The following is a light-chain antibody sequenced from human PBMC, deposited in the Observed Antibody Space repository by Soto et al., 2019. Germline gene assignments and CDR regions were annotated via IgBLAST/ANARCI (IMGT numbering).Light chain of an antibody. Sequence: EILLTQSPGTLSLSPGERATLSCRASQSVRSDYLAWYQQKPGQAPRLLIYDASNRATGIPARFSGSGSGTDFTLTISSLEPEDFAVYYCQQRSNFGQGTRLEIK. CDR3: QQRSN. J-gene: IGKJ5*01. CDR1: QSVRSDY. V-gene: IGKV3-11*01. CDR2: DAS.